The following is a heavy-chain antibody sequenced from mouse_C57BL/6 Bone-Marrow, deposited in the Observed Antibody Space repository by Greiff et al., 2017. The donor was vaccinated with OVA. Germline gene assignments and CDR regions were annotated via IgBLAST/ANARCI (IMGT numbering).Heavy chain of an antibody. CDR2: IYPGVGDT. Sequence: QVQLKESGPELVKPGASVKISCKASGYAFSSSWMNWVKQRPGKGLEWIGRIYPGVGDTNYNGKFKGKATLTADKSSSTAYMQLSSLTSEDSAVYFCARKGGGFYAMDYWGQGTSVTVSS. J-gene: IGHJ4*01. CDR1: GYAFSSSW. V-gene: IGHV1-82*01. CDR3: ARKGGGFYAMDY.